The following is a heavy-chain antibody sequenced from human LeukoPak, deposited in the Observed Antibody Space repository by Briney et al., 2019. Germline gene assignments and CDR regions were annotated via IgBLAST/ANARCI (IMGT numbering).Heavy chain of an antibody. J-gene: IGHJ4*02. CDR1: GYPFVSYV. D-gene: IGHD3-22*01. CDR2: INPDNGNA. Sequence: ASVKVSCKASGYPFVSYVIHWVRQAPGQRLGWMGWINPDNGNAEYSQKFQGRVTITRDPSATTAYMELSSLRSEDMAVYYCAKGIPYYYDSSGYYGRFDNPQNFDYWGQGTLVTVSS. CDR3: AKGIPYYYDSSGYYGRFDNPQNFDY. V-gene: IGHV1-3*01.